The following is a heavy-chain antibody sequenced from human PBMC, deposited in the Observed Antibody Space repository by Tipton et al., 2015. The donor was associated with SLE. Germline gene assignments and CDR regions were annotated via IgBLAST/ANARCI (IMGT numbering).Heavy chain of an antibody. Sequence: TLSLTCTVSGGSINSYYWSWIRQPPGKGLEWVGYVYSSGSSDHNPSLSSRVTISLDTSKKQFSLRLKSATAADTAVYYCARVGHGFDSSGYNSHYYYYMDVWGKGTTVTVSS. CDR1: GGSINSYY. CDR2: VYSSGSS. D-gene: IGHD3-22*01. J-gene: IGHJ6*03. V-gene: IGHV4-59*01. CDR3: ARVGHGFDSSGYNSHYYYYMDV.